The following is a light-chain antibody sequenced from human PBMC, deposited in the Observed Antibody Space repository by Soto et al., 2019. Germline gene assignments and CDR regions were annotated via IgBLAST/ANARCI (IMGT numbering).Light chain of an antibody. CDR1: QSISSW. Sequence: DIQMTQSPSTLSASVGDRVTITCRASQSISSWLAWYQQKPGKAPKLLIYKASSLESGVPSRFSGSGSGTEFTLTISSLHPDDFATYYCQHHGTFGQGTKVEIK. CDR2: KAS. CDR3: QHHGT. V-gene: IGKV1-5*03. J-gene: IGKJ1*01.